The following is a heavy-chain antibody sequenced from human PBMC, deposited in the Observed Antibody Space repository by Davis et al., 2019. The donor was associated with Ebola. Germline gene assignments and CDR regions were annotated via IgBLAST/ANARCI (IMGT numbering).Heavy chain of an antibody. Sequence: GESLKLPCAASGFTFSTYAMSWVRQVPGKGLEWVSAISHNGNSTYYSDSVKGRFSISRDNSKNILSLQMNSPRAEDRAVYYCAKSRRLYFYYGIDVWGQGTTVTVSS. CDR2: ISHNGNST. CDR1: GFTFSTYA. V-gene: IGHV3-23*01. CDR3: AKSRRLYFYYGIDV. J-gene: IGHJ6*02.